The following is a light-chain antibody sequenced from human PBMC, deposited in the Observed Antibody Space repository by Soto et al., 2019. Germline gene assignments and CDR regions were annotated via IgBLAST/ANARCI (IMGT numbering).Light chain of an antibody. CDR3: QQRNRWPPVT. J-gene: IGKJ4*01. CDR1: PSVSNS. CDR2: DAF. V-gene: IGKV3-11*01. Sequence: ESVLTQSPATLSLSPGERDTLSCRASPSVSNSLAWYQHKHGQAPTLLIYDAFNRATGVPTRFSGSGSGTDFTLTISSLEPEDFAVYSCQQRNRWPPVTFGGGTKVDIK.